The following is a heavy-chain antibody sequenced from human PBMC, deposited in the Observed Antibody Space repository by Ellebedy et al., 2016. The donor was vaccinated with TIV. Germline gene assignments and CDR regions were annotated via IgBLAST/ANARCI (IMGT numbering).Heavy chain of an antibody. J-gene: IGHJ2*01. CDR1: GGSFSGYY. V-gene: IGHV4-34*01. CDR3: ARGYRGSGYFDL. CDR2: INHSGST. D-gene: IGHD1-14*01. Sequence: MPSETLSLTCAVYGGSFSGYYWSWIRQPPGKGLEWIGEINHSGSTNYNQSLKSRVTISVDTSKNQFPLKLSSVTAADTAVYYCARGYRGSGYFDLWGRGTLVTVSS.